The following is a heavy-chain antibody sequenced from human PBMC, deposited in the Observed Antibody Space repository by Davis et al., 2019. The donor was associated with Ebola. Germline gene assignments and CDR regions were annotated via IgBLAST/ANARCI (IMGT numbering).Heavy chain of an antibody. D-gene: IGHD4-11*01. Sequence: AASVKVSCKASGGTFNNFAISWVRQAPGQGLEWMGGIIPLFRTPHYAQKFQGRVTITADESTSTAYMELSSLRSEDTAVYYCARGVHDYSNYRYYYYGMDVWGQGTTVTVSS. CDR1: GGTFNNFA. CDR3: ARGVHDYSNYRYYYYGMDV. V-gene: IGHV1-69*13. CDR2: IIPLFRTP. J-gene: IGHJ6*02.